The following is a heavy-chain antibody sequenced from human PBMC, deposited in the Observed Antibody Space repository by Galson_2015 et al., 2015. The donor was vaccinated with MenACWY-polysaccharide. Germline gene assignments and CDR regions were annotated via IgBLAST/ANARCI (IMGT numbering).Heavy chain of an antibody. CDR3: ARVDCTGTACYLAP. CDR1: GGTFSDYG. V-gene: IGHV1-69*04. CDR2: IIPIAGMV. J-gene: IGHJ5*02. D-gene: IGHD2-8*02. Sequence: SCKASGGTFSDYGFGWVRQAPGQGLEWMGRIIPIAGMVNYAQKFQGRVTITADRSTSTAHLELTSLTSEDTAVYYCARVDCTGTACYLAPWGQGTLVTVS.